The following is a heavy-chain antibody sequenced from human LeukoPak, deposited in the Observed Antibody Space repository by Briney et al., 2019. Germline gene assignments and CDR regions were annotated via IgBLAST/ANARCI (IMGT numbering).Heavy chain of an antibody. CDR3: AREGADDSSALFDY. D-gene: IGHD3-22*01. J-gene: IGHJ4*02. CDR1: GGSISSSSYY. V-gene: IGHV4-39*07. Sequence: SETLSLTCTVSGGSISSSSYYWGWIRQPPGKGLEWIGSIYYSGSTYYNPSLKSRVTISVDTSKNQFSLKLSSVTAADTAVYYCAREGADDSSALFDYWGQGTLVTVSS. CDR2: IYYSGST.